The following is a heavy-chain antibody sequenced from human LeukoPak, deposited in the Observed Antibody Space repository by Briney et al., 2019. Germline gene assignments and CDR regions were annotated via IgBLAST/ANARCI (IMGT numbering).Heavy chain of an antibody. D-gene: IGHD2-2*01. CDR2: ISYDGSIK. CDR1: GFTFSSRA. Sequence: GGSLRLSCAASGFTFSSRAMHWVRQAPGKGLEWVAFISYDGSIKYYADSVKGRFTISRDNSKNTLYLQMSSLRTEDTAVYYCARDRSTKYSCDYWGQGTLVSVSS. V-gene: IGHV3-30-3*01. J-gene: IGHJ4*02. CDR3: ARDRSTKYSCDY.